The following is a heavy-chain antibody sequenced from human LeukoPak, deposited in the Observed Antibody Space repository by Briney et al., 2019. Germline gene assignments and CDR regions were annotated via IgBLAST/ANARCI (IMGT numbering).Heavy chain of an antibody. V-gene: IGHV4-59*01. CDR1: GGSISSSY. D-gene: IGHD6-13*01. Sequence: SQTLSLTCTVSGGSISSSYWSWIRQPPRKGLEWIGYIYYSGSTNYNPSLNSRVTITVATNQFTQKLSSVTAADTAVYYCARGSSRLDYWGQGDLVTVSS. CDR3: ARGSSRLDY. CDR2: IYYSGST. J-gene: IGHJ4*02.